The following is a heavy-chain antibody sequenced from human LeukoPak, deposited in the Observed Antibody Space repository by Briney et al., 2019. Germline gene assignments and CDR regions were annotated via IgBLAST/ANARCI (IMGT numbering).Heavy chain of an antibody. V-gene: IGHV3-30*18. CDR1: GFTFSGYG. J-gene: IGHJ4*02. CDR2: ISYDGTNK. Sequence: PGGSLRLSGAASGFTFSGYGMHWVRQAPGKGLEWVAVISYDGTNKYYADSVKGRFTISRDNSKKTLSLQMNSLRAEDTAVYYCAKGTRYCSSTSRLTPYFDYWGQGALVTVSS. CDR3: AKGTRYCSSTSRLTPYFDY. D-gene: IGHD2-2*01.